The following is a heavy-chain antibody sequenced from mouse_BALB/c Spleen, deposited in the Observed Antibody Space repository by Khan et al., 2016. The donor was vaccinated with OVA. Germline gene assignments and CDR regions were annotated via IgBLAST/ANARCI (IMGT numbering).Heavy chain of an antibody. CDR1: GYTFPSYT. Sequence: VELVESGAELARPGASVKMSCKASGYTFPSYTMHWVKQRPGQGLEWIGYINPWSDYTTYNHKFKDKATLTSDISATTAYMQLSSLTSDDSAVYYCARRKTGYAMDYWGQGTSVTVSS. D-gene: IGHD4-1*01. CDR3: ARRKTGYAMDY. CDR2: INPWSDYT. V-gene: IGHV1-4*01. J-gene: IGHJ4*01.